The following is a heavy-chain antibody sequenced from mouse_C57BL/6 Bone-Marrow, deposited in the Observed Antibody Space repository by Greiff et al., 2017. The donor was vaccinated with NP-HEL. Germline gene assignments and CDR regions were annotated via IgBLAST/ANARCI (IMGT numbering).Heavy chain of an antibody. CDR3: ARGIYYDYDKWYFDV. Sequence: QVQLQQPGAELVNPGASVKLSCKASGYTFTSYWMHWVKQRPGQGLEWIGMIHPNSGSTNYNEKFKSKATLTVDKSSSTAYMQLSSLTSEDSAVYYCARGIYYDYDKWYFDVWGTGTTVTVSS. D-gene: IGHD2-4*01. CDR2: IHPNSGST. V-gene: IGHV1-64*01. J-gene: IGHJ1*03. CDR1: GYTFTSYW.